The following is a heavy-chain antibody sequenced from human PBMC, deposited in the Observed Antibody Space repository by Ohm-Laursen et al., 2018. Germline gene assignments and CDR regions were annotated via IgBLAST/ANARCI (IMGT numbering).Heavy chain of an antibody. V-gene: IGHV3-30*03. CDR1: GFTFSNYG. J-gene: IGHJ4*02. D-gene: IGHD3-3*01. Sequence: SLRLSCSASGFTFSNYGMHWVRQTPGKGLEWVAVISYDGSNKHYADSVKGRFTISRDNSKNTLYLQMNRLRSDDTAVYYCARVLVTIFDPYFDYWGQGTLVTASS. CDR3: ARVLVTIFDPYFDY. CDR2: ISYDGSNK.